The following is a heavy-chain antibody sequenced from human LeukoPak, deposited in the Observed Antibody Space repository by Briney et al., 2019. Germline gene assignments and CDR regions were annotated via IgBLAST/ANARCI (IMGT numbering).Heavy chain of an antibody. J-gene: IGHJ4*02. CDR2: MNPNSGNT. CDR3: ARDRPRQYYFDY. CDR1: GYTFTSYD. D-gene: IGHD6-6*01. Sequence: ASVKVSCKASGYTFTSYDINWVRQATGQGLEWMGWMNPNSGNTGYAQKFQGRVTMTRDMSTSTVYMELSSLRSEDTAVYYCARDRPRQYYFDYWGQGTLVTVSS. V-gene: IGHV1-8*01.